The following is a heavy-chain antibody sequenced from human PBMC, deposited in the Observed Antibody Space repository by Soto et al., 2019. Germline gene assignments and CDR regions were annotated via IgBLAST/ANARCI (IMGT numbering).Heavy chain of an antibody. CDR2: FNPTGDTA. Sequence: ASVKVSCKASGYTFTSYYIHWVRQAPGQGLEWMGIFNPTGDTASYAQKLQGRVTMTRDTSTGTAYMDLNSLRSEDTAVYYCAREGLSYHADVWGQGTTVTVSS. V-gene: IGHV1-46*01. CDR3: AREGLSYHADV. J-gene: IGHJ6*02. CDR1: GYTFTSYY. D-gene: IGHD3-16*02.